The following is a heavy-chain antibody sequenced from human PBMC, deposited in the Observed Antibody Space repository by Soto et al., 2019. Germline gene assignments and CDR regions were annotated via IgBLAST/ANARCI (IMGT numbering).Heavy chain of an antibody. CDR3: ARGRSAGGRRGMAV. CDR1: GFTFSYYA. V-gene: IGHV3-30-3*01. D-gene: IGHD1-26*01. Sequence: QEQLVESGGGVVQPWMSLRLSCAASGFTFSYYAMHCVRQAPGKGLEWVAVISYDGSNKYYADSVKGRFNISRDNCMNTLYLQMNSLGAEDTAVYYCARGRSAGGRRGMAVWGQGTTVPVSS. CDR2: ISYDGSNK. J-gene: IGHJ6*02.